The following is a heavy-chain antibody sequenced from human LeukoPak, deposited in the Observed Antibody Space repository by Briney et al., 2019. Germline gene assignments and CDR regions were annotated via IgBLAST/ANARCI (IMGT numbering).Heavy chain of an antibody. CDR1: GFTFSYYA. CDR2: ISGSGGIT. Sequence: QPGGSLRLSCAASGFTFSYYAMSWVRQAPGKGLEWVSAISGSGGITYYADSVKGRFTISRDNSKNTLYLQMNSLTAEDTALYYCAKGGCSSTTCYLANPWGQGTLVTVSS. CDR3: AKGGCSSTTCYLANP. V-gene: IGHV3-23*01. D-gene: IGHD2-2*01. J-gene: IGHJ5*02.